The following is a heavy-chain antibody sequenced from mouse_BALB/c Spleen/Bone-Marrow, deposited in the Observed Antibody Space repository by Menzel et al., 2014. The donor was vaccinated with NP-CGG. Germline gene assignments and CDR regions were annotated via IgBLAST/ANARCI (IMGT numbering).Heavy chain of an antibody. CDR1: RFDFSRYW. D-gene: IGHD1-1*01. J-gene: IGHJ3*01. V-gene: IGHV4-1*02. Sequence: VQLKQSGGGLVQPGGSLKLSCAASRFDFSRYWMSWVRQAPGKGLEWIGEINPDSSTINYTPSLKDKFIISRDNAKNTLYLQMSKVRSEDTALYYCSRLYYYGNFAYWGQGTLVTVSA. CDR2: INPDSSTI. CDR3: SRLYYYGNFAY.